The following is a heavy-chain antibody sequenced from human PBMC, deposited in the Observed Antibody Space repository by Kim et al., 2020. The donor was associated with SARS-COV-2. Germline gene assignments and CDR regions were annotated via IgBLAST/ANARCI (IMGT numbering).Heavy chain of an antibody. Sequence: GGSLRLSCAASGFTFSSYSMNWVRQAPGKGLEWVSSISSSSSYIYYADSVKGRFTISRDNAKNSLYLQMNSLRAEDTAVYYCARDMVGYSSPIGRYYYGRDVWGQGTTVTVSS. V-gene: IGHV3-21*01. CDR2: ISSSSSYI. CDR1: GFTFSSYS. CDR3: ARDMVGYSSPIGRYYYGRDV. J-gene: IGHJ6*02. D-gene: IGHD6-13*01.